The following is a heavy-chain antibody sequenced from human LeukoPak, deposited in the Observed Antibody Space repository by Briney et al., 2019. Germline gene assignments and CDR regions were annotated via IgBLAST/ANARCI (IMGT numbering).Heavy chain of an antibody. V-gene: IGHV3-66*01. CDR1: GGTISSNY. CDR3: ARGYGSGRQTNFDY. CDR2: IYGDGTT. D-gene: IGHD3-10*01. Sequence: PSEALSLSCTASGGTISSNYRSWIRQPPGKGLELVSVIYGDGTTYYADSVKGRLAISRDNSKNTLYLQMNSLRAEDTAVYYCARGYGSGRQTNFDYWGQGTLVTVSS. J-gene: IGHJ4*02.